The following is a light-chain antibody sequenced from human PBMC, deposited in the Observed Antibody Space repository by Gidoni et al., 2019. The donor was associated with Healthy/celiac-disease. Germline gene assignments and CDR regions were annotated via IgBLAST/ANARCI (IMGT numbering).Light chain of an antibody. CDR1: QGISNY. CDR2: AAS. V-gene: IGKV1-27*01. Sequence: DIQMTQSSPSLSASVGDRVTITCRSSQGISNYLAWYQQKPGKIPKLLIYAASTLQSGVPSRFSGSGSGTDFTLTISSLQPEDGATYYCQKYNSALITFXQXTRLEIK. CDR3: QKYNSALIT. J-gene: IGKJ5*01.